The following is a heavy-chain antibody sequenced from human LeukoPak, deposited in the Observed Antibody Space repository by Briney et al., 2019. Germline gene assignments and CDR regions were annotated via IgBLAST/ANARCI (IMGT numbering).Heavy chain of an antibody. D-gene: IGHD6-6*01. V-gene: IGHV3-30*02. CDR1: GFTFSSYG. Sequence: PGGSLTLSCAASGFTFSSYGMHWVRQAPGKGLEWVAFIRYDGSNKYYADSVKGRFTISRDSSKNTLYLQMNSLRAEDTAVYYCAKDRVSIAARRFDYWGQGTLVTVSS. CDR2: IRYDGSNK. CDR3: AKDRVSIAARRFDY. J-gene: IGHJ4*02.